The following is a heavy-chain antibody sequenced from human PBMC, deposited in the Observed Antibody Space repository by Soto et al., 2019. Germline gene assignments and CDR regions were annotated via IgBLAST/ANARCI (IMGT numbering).Heavy chain of an antibody. CDR1: GFTFSDYY. Sequence: QVQLVESGGGLVKPGGSLRLSCAASGFTFSDYYMSWIRQAPGKGLEWVSYISSSGSTIYYAVLGKGRFTISRDNAKNSLYLQMNGLRAEDTAVYYCARGDNWNGPSLSFDYWGQGTLVTVSS. V-gene: IGHV3-11*01. D-gene: IGHD1-20*01. CDR2: ISSSGSTI. J-gene: IGHJ4*02. CDR3: ARGDNWNGPSLSFDY.